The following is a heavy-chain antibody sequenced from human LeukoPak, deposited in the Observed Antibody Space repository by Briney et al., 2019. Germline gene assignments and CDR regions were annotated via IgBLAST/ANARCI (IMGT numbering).Heavy chain of an antibody. CDR3: ARYICSSTSCYTWYFDY. D-gene: IGHD2-2*01. V-gene: IGHV1-69*04. CDR1: GGTFSSYA. Sequence: SVKVCCKASGGTFSSYAISWVRQAPGQGLEWMGRIIPILGIANYAQKFQGRVTITADKSTSTAYMELSSLRSEDTAVYYCARYICSSTSCYTWYFDYWGQGTLVTVSS. J-gene: IGHJ4*02. CDR2: IIPILGIA.